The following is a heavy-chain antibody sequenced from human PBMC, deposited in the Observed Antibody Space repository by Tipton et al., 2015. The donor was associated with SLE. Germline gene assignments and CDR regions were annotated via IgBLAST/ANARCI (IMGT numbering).Heavy chain of an antibody. CDR3: ARDFGAMVQGEGAFDI. CDR1: GGSFSGYY. V-gene: IGHV4-34*01. CDR2: INHSGST. D-gene: IGHD3-10*01. J-gene: IGHJ3*02. Sequence: TLSLTCAVYGGSFSGYYWSWIRQPPGKGLEWIGEINHSGSTNYNPSLKSRVTISVDTSKNQFSLKLSSLTAADTAVYYCARDFGAMVQGEGAFDIWGQGTMVTVSS.